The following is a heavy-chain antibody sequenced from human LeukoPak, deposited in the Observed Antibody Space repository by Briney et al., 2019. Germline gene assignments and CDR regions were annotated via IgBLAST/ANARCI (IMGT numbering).Heavy chain of an antibody. CDR3: ARSPEQVVFGYYSFYMDV. CDR1: GYTFTGYY. V-gene: IGHV1-2*02. D-gene: IGHD3-3*01. Sequence: ASVKVSCKPSGYTFTGYYMHWVRQAPGQGLEWMGWINPNSGGTNYAQKFQGRVTMTRDTSISTAYMELSRLRSDDTAVYSCARSPEQVVFGYYSFYMDVWDKGTTVTVSS. CDR2: INPNSGGT. J-gene: IGHJ6*03.